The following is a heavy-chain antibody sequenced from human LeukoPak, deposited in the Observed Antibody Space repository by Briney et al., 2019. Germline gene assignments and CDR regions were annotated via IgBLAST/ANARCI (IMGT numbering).Heavy chain of an antibody. CDR1: RYIFTGYQ. CDR2: INPKRGDT. D-gene: IGHD3-10*01. CDR3: AREGRWESGYKFGSGTSALDF. J-gene: IGHJ4*02. V-gene: IGHV1-2*02. Sequence: ASVKVSCKASRYIFTGYQIHWVRQAPGEGLDLMAWINPKRGDTKYAQSFRDRVTVTRDSSVSTVYMELNTLRSDDTALYYCAREGRWESGYKFGSGTSALDFWGQGTLVSVSS.